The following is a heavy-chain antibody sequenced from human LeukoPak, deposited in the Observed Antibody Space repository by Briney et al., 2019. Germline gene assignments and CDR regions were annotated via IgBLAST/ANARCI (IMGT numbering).Heavy chain of an antibody. D-gene: IGHD3-10*01. Sequence: GGSLTLSCAASGFTFNSYAMGWVRQAAGQGREWVEGTGRCGGSTYHADSVKGPFTIATNHSKNPLYLQTNSLRGEGPAVYYLARDRSDSLPNHRHSYYGSGSYLFWGQGTLVPV. J-gene: IGHJ4*02. CDR1: GFTFNSYA. V-gene: IGHV3-23*01. CDR2: TGRCGGST. CDR3: ARDRSDSLPNHRHSYYGSGSYLF.